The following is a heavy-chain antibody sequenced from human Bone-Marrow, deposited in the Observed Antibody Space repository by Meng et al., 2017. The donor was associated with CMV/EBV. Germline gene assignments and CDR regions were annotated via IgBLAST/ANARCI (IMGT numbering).Heavy chain of an antibody. CDR2: INHSGST. V-gene: IGHV4-34*01. Sequence: SETLSLTCAVYGGSFSGYYWSWIRQTPGKGLEWIGEINHSGSTNYNPSLKSRVTISVDTSKNQFSLKLSSVTAADTAVYYCARRGASIVVVPAARQRGYYYGMDVWGQGTTVTVSS. J-gene: IGHJ6*02. CDR1: GGSFSGYY. CDR3: ARRGASIVVVPAARQRGYYYGMDV. D-gene: IGHD2-2*01.